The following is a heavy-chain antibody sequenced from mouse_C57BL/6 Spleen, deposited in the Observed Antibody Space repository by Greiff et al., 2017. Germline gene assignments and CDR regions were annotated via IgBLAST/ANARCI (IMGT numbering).Heavy chain of an antibody. V-gene: IGHV1-81*01. CDR2: IYPRSGNT. Sequence: VQLQQSGAELARPGASVKLSCKASGYTFTSYGISWVKQRTGQGLEWIGEIYPRSGNTYYTAKFKGKATLTADKSSSTAYMELRSLTSEDSAVYFCARDYGSSLYAMDYWGQGTSVTVSS. CDR3: ARDYGSSLYAMDY. CDR1: GYTFTSYG. J-gene: IGHJ4*01. D-gene: IGHD1-1*01.